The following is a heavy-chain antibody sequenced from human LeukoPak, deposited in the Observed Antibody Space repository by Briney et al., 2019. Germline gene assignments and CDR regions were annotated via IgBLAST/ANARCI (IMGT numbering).Heavy chain of an antibody. CDR3: VGGRYYFDY. V-gene: IGHV4-34*01. CDR1: GGSFSGYY. Sequence: PSETLSLTCAVYGGSFSGYYWSWIRQPPGKGLEWIGEINHSGSTNYNPSLKSRVTISADTSKNQFSLKLSSVTAADTAVYYCVGGRYYFDYWGQGTLVTVSS. J-gene: IGHJ4*02. D-gene: IGHD2-15*01. CDR2: INHSGST.